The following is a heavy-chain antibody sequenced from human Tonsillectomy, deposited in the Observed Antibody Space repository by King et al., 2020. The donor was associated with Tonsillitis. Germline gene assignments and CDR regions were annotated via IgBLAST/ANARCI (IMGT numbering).Heavy chain of an antibody. D-gene: IGHD3-22*01. Sequence: QLVQSGAEVKKPGASVKVSCKASGYSFTEHYMYWVRQAPGQGLEWMGWINPKSGGKNYAQKFQGRVTMTRDTSIGTAYMELSSLRSDDTAVYYCGRQQSGLYHASSGPVDYWGQGTLVSVSS. V-gene: IGHV1-2*02. CDR3: GRQQSGLYHASSGPVDY. J-gene: IGHJ4*02. CDR2: INPKSGGK. CDR1: GYSFTEHY.